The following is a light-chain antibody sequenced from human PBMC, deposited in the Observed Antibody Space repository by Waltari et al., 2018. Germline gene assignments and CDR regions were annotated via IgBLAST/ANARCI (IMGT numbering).Light chain of an antibody. J-gene: IGKJ2*01. CDR3: LQHNAYPRT. V-gene: IGKV1-17*01. CDR1: QGITND. Sequence: DIQMTQPPPPLPASVGYRVTITCRASQGITNDLGWYQQKPGKAPKRLIYEASSLQSGVPSRFSGSGFGTEFTLTISSLQPEDFATYYCLQHNAYPRTFGQGTKLEIK. CDR2: EAS.